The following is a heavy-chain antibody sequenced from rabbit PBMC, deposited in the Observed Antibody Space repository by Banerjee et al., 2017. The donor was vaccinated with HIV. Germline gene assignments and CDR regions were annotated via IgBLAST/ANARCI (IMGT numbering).Heavy chain of an antibody. J-gene: IGHJ4*01. Sequence: QEQLEESGGGLVKPEGSLTLSCKASGIDFSSYGISWVRQAPGKGLEWIACMDAGSSGTTNYASWAKGRFPISKTSSTTVTLQLTSLTAADTATYFCARVYSYGYGGAGYGEFNLWGQGTLVTVS. V-gene: IGHV1S45*01. CDR1: GIDFSSYG. D-gene: IGHD6-1*01. CDR2: MDAGSSGTT. CDR3: ARVYSYGYGGAGYGEFNL.